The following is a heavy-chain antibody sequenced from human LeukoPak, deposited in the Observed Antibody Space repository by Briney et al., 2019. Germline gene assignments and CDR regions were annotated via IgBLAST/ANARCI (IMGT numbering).Heavy chain of an antibody. D-gene: IGHD3-22*01. CDR3: AKVMYYYDSSGYPYFDC. Sequence: GGSLRLSCAASGFTFSSYAMSWVRQAPGKGLEWVSGISGSGGSTYYADSVKGRFTISRDNSKNTLYLQMNSLRAGDTAVYYCAKVMYYYDSSGYPYFDCWGQGTLVTVSS. J-gene: IGHJ4*02. CDR2: ISGSGGST. CDR1: GFTFSSYA. V-gene: IGHV3-23*01.